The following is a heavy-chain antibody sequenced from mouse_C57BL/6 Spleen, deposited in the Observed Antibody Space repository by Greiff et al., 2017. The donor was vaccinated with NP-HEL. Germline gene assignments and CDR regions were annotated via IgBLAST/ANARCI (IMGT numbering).Heavy chain of an antibody. CDR2: IYPGDGDT. V-gene: IGHV1-82*01. D-gene: IGHD1-1*01. CDR1: GYAFSSSW. J-gene: IGHJ2*01. Sequence: QVQLQQSGPELVKPGASVKISCKASGYAFSSSWMNWVKQRPGKGLEWIGRIYPGDGDTNYNGKFKGKATLTADKSSSTAYMQLSSLTSEDSAVYFCARNYGSSQTLDYWGQGTTLTVSS. CDR3: ARNYGSSQTLDY.